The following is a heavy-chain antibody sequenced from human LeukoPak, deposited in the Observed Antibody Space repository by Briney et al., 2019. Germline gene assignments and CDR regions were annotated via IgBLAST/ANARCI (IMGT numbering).Heavy chain of an antibody. V-gene: IGHV4-34*01. CDR2: INHSGST. CDR3: ARGPLKRWSGYYSY. D-gene: IGHD3-3*01. Sequence: SETLSLTCAVYGGSFSGYYWSWIRQPPGKGLEWIGEINHSGSTNYNPSLKSRVTISVDTSKNQFSLKLSSVTAADTAVYYCARGPLKRWSGYYSYWGQGTLVTVSS. J-gene: IGHJ4*02. CDR1: GGSFSGYY.